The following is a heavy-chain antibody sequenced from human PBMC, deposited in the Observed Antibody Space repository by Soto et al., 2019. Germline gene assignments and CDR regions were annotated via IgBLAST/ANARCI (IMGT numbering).Heavy chain of an antibody. CDR3: AREGVNGGFDY. D-gene: IGHD2-8*01. V-gene: IGHV3-7*03. CDR2: IKQDGSEK. Sequence: EVQLVESGGGLVQPGGSLRLSCAASGFTFSSYWMSWVRKAPGKGLEWVANIKQDGSEKYYVDSVKGRFTISRDNDKNSLYLQMNSLRAEDTAVYYCAREGVNGGFDYWGQGTLVTVSS. CDR1: GFTFSSYW. J-gene: IGHJ4*02.